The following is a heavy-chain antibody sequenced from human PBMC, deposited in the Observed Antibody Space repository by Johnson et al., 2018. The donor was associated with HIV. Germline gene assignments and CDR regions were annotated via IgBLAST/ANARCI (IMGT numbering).Heavy chain of an antibody. Sequence: VQLVESGGVVVQPGGSLRLSCAASGFTFDDYTMHWVRQAPGKGLEWVSLISWDGGSTYYADSVKGRFTISRDNAKNSLYLQMNSLRAEDKALYYCAKGSGGEADAFDIWGQGTMVTVSS. CDR2: ISWDGGST. J-gene: IGHJ3*02. CDR1: GFTFDDYT. V-gene: IGHV3-43*01. CDR3: AKGSGGEADAFDI. D-gene: IGHD3-16*01.